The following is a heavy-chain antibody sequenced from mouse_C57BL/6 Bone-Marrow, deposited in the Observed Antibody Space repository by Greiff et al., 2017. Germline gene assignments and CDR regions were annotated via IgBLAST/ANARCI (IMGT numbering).Heavy chain of an antibody. Sequence: VHVKQSVAELVRPGASVKLSCTASGFNIKNTYMHWVKQRPEQGLEWIGRIDPANGNTKYAPKFQGKATITADTSSNTAYLQLSSLTSEDTAIYYCARNSTPWYYYARDYWGQGTSVTVSS. D-gene: IGHD2-1*01. V-gene: IGHV14-3*01. J-gene: IGHJ4*01. CDR1: GFNIKNTY. CDR2: IDPANGNT. CDR3: ARNSTPWYYYARDY.